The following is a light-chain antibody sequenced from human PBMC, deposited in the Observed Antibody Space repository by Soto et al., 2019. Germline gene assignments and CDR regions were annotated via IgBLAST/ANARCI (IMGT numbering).Light chain of an antibody. CDR1: SSDVGSYSH. J-gene: IGLJ1*01. V-gene: IGLV2-14*01. Sequence: HSALTQPASVSGSPGQSITISCSGTSSDVGSYSHVAWYQQFPGKTPKLIIYEVTYRPSGVSHRFSASKSGNTASLPISRLQARDEADYYCISYTGSSTSYVFRTGTKVTVL. CDR2: EVT. CDR3: ISYTGSSTSYV.